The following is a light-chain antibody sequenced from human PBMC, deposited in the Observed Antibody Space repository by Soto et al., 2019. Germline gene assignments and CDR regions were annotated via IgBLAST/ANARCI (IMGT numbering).Light chain of an antibody. CDR3: TSYTTSSLWV. CDR2: EVS. Sequence: QSVLTQPASVSGSPGQSITISCTGTSSDVGGYNYVSWFQHHPGKAPKLMIYEVSNRPSGVSNHFSGSKSGNTASLTISGLQAEDEADYYCTSYTTSSLWVFGGGTKLTVL. CDR1: SSDVGGYNY. J-gene: IGLJ3*02. V-gene: IGLV2-14*01.